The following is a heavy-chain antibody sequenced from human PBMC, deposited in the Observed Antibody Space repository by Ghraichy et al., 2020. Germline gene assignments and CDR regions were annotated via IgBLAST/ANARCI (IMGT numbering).Heavy chain of an antibody. CDR1: GFSLSTSGMC. CDR2: IDWDDDK. CDR3: ARIRREYSGYDLFGTFDYYYYGMDV. J-gene: IGHJ6*02. Sequence: SGPTLVKPTQTLTLTCTFSGFSLSTSGMCVSWIRQPPGKALEWLALIDWDDDKYYSTSLKTRLTISKDTSKNQVVLTMTNMDPVDTATYYCARIRREYSGYDLFGTFDYYYYGMDVWGQGTTVTVSS. V-gene: IGHV2-70*01. D-gene: IGHD5-12*01.